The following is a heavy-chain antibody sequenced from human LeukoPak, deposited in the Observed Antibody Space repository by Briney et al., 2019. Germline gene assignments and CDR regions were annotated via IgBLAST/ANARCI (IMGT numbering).Heavy chain of an antibody. CDR1: GFSFSSYA. V-gene: IGHV3-23*01. Sequence: GESLKISCAASGFSFSSYAMGWVRQAPGKGLEWVSTITSRSDQIWNVDSVRGRFTISRDNSKNTLYLQMNSLRAEDTALYYCVRDRRFPDDVFDIWGQGTMVTVSS. D-gene: IGHD2-21*01. J-gene: IGHJ3*02. CDR3: VRDRRFPDDVFDI. CDR2: ITSRSDQI.